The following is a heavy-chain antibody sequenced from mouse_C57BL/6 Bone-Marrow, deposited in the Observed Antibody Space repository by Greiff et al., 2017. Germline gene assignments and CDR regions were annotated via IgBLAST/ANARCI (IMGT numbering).Heavy chain of an antibody. CDR1: GFNIKDDY. Sequence: EVQRVESGAELVRPGASVKLSCTASGFNIKDDYMHWVKQRPEQGLDWIGWIDPENGDTEYASKFQGKATITADTSSNTAYLQLSSLTSEDTAVYYCTTVYYYGSSPYYFDYWGQGTTLTVSS. CDR2: IDPENGDT. V-gene: IGHV14-4*01. D-gene: IGHD1-1*01. J-gene: IGHJ2*01. CDR3: TTVYYYGSSPYYFDY.